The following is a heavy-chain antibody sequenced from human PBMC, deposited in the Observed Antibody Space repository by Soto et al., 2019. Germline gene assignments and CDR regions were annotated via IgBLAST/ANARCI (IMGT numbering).Heavy chain of an antibody. CDR3: AKDDYGKNDGDSLEM. Sequence: QVQLVQSGAEVKKPGASVKVSCKASGYTFTSFGITWVRQAPGQGLELMGWISVYNGKTNYAQKLQGRVTVTRDTSTNTAYMELRSLRSDDTAVYYCAKDDYGKNDGDSLEMWGQGTMVTVSS. J-gene: IGHJ3*02. CDR1: GYTFTSFG. V-gene: IGHV1-18*01. D-gene: IGHD4-17*01. CDR2: ISVYNGKT.